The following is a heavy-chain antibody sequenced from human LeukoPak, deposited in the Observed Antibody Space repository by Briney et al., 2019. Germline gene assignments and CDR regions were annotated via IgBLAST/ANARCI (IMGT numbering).Heavy chain of an antibody. Sequence: SETLSLTCTVSGGSISSYYWSWIRHPPGKGLEGIGYIYYSGSTNYNPSLKSRVTISVDTSKNQFSLKLSSVTAADTAVYYCARSIYCGGDCYSNWFDPWGQGTLVTVSS. V-gene: IGHV4-59*01. CDR2: IYYSGST. D-gene: IGHD2-21*02. J-gene: IGHJ5*02. CDR3: ARSIYCGGDCYSNWFDP. CDR1: GGSISSYY.